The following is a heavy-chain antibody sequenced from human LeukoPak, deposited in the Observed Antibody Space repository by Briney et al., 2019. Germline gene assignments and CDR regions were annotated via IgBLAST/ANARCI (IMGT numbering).Heavy chain of an antibody. J-gene: IGHJ4*02. D-gene: IGHD3-3*01. Sequence: HAGGSLRLSCAASGFTFSSYAMSWVRQAPGKGLEWVSAISGSGGSTYYADSVKGRFTISRDNSKNTLYLQMNSLRAEDTAVYYCAKDGLQFSEWLPPLGYWGQGTLVTVSS. CDR2: ISGSGGST. CDR1: GFTFSSYA. V-gene: IGHV3-23*01. CDR3: AKDGLQFSEWLPPLGY.